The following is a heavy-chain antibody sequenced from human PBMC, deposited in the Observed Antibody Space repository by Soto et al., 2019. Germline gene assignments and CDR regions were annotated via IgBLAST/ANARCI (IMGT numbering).Heavy chain of an antibody. J-gene: IGHJ3*02. CDR3: AIWGPEKAAFDI. CDR2: INSRGSTI. V-gene: IGHV3-48*03. Sequence: EVQLVDSGGGLEQPGGSLRLSCAASGITLSTYEINWVRQAPGKGLEWVSYINSRGSTIYYTDTVKGRFAISRDNAKNSIFLQMNSLRAEDTATYYCAIWGPEKAAFDIGGQGTMVTVSS. D-gene: IGHD3-16*01. CDR1: GITLSTYE.